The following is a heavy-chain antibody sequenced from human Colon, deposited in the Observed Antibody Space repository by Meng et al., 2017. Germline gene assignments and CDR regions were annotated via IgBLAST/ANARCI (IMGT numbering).Heavy chain of an antibody. Sequence: QLQGSGPGPVQPSGTLSLACAVSGDAIGNSKWWSWLRQSPGKGLEWIGEISNSGKTVYSPSLKSRVTISLDKSSNHFSLTLSPVTAADTAIHFCARERMRELGLFDYWGQGALVTVSS. CDR2: ISNSGKT. J-gene: IGHJ4*02. CDR1: GDAIGNSKW. V-gene: IGHV4-4*02. D-gene: IGHD7-27*01. CDR3: ARERMRELGLFDY.